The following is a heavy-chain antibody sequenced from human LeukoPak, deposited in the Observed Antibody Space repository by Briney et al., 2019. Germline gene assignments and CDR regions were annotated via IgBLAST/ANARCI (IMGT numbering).Heavy chain of an antibody. D-gene: IGHD2-21*01. V-gene: IGHV3-30*02. CDR2: IRYDGSNN. CDR1: GFTFSSYG. CDR3: APRVVVIAAPFDY. J-gene: IGHJ4*02. Sequence: PGGSLRLSCAASGFTFSSYGMHWVRQAPGKGLEWVAFIRYDGSNNYYADSVKGRFTISRDNSKNTLYLQMNSLRAEDTAVYYCAPRVVVIAAPFDYWGQGTLVTVSS.